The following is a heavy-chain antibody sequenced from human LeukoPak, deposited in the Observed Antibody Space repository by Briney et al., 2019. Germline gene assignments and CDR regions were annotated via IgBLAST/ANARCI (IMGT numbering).Heavy chain of an antibody. D-gene: IGHD6-13*01. J-gene: IGHJ4*02. Sequence: GGSLRLSCAASGFTFSSYWMHWVRQAPGKGLVWVSRINSDGNKTNYADSVKGRFTLSRDNAENTLYLQMNSLRVEDTAVYYCAKGGSRHADNWGQGTLVTVSS. CDR2: INSDGNKT. CDR1: GFTFSSYW. CDR3: AKGGSRHADN. V-gene: IGHV3-74*01.